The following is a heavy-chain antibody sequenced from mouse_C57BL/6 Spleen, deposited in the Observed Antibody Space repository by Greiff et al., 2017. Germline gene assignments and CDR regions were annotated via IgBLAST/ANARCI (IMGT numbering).Heavy chain of an antibody. CDR2: INPYNGGT. J-gene: IGHJ2*01. D-gene: IGHD3-3*01. V-gene: IGHV1-19*01. CDR3: ARSRAAAIGY. Sequence: VQLKQSGPVLVKPGASVKMSCKASGYTFTDYYMNWVKQSHGKSLEWIGVINPYNGGTSYNQKFKGKATLTVNKSTSTAYMELNSLTSEDAAVYCCARSRAAAIGYWGQGTTLTVSS. CDR1: GYTFTDYY.